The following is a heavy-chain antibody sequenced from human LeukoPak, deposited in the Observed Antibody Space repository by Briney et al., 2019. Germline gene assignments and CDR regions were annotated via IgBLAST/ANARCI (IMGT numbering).Heavy chain of an antibody. V-gene: IGHV1-8*02. Sequence: ASVKVSCKASGGTFSSYAINWVRQATGQGLEWMGWMNPNSGNTGYAQKFQGRVTMTRNTSISTAYMELSSLRSEDTAVYYCARTPADPPMRTYYDFWSGYPDYYYYGMDVWGQGTTVTVSS. D-gene: IGHD3-3*01. CDR2: MNPNSGNT. CDR3: ARTPADPPMRTYYDFWSGYPDYYYYGMDV. J-gene: IGHJ6*02. CDR1: GGTFSSYA.